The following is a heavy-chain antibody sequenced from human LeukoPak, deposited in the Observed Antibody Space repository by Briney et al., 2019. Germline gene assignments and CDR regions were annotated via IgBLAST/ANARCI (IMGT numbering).Heavy chain of an antibody. CDR3: ARDPAKGAATYFDY. J-gene: IGHJ4*02. CDR1: GFPFSNYA. D-gene: IGHD2-15*01. Sequence: PGRSLRLSCTASGFPFSNYAMNWVRQPPGKGLEWVALISFDGAKIYYADSVKGRFTISRDNSKNTLFLQMNSLTVEDTAVHYCARDPAKGAATYFDYWGQGTLVTVSS. CDR2: ISFDGAKI. V-gene: IGHV3-30*04.